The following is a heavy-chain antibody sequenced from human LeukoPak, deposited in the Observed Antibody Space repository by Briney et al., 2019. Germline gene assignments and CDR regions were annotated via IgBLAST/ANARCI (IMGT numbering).Heavy chain of an antibody. J-gene: IGHJ4*02. CDR1: GGSISSSSYY. D-gene: IGHD3-3*01. V-gene: IGHV4-39*01. Sequence: PSETLSLTCTVSGGSISSSSYYWGWIRQPPGKGLEWIGSIYYSGSTYYNPSLKSRVTISVDTSKNQFSLKLSSVTAADTAVYYCARLEGYDFWSSYLDWGQGTLVTVSS. CDR3: ARLEGYDFWSSYLD. CDR2: IYYSGST.